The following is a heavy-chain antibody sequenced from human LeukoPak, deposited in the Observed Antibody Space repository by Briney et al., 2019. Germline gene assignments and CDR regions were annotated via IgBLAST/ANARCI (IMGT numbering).Heavy chain of an antibody. CDR2: INDDGSDT. Sequence: GGSLRLSCAASGFTFKLYWMHWVRQVPGKRPVWVSRINDDGSDTIYADSVRGRFTISRDNAKNTLYLQMNSLRAEDTAVYYCARVCIGCYSKDYWGQGTLVSVSS. CDR3: ARVCIGCYSKDY. V-gene: IGHV3-74*01. J-gene: IGHJ4*02. D-gene: IGHD2-15*01. CDR1: GFTFKLYW.